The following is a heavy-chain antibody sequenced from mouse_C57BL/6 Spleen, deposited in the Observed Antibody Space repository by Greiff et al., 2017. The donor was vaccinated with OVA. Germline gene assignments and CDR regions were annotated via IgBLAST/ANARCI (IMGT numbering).Heavy chain of an antibody. CDR3: ARKDYKDAMDY. CDR1: GYAFSSYW. Sequence: VQLQQSGPELVKPGASVKISCKASGYAFSSYWMNWVKQRPGKGLEWIGQIYPGDGDTNYNGKFKGKATLTADKSSSTAYMQLSSLTSEDSAVYFCARKDYKDAMDYWGQGTSVTVSS. D-gene: IGHD2-12*01. J-gene: IGHJ4*01. V-gene: IGHV1-80*01. CDR2: IYPGDGDT.